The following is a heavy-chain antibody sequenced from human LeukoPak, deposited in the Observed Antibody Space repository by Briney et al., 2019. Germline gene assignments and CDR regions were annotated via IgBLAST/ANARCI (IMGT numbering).Heavy chain of an antibody. Sequence: GSLRLSCAASGFTFSSYAMSWVRQAPGRGLEWVSAISGSGGSTYYADSVKGRLTISRDNSKNTLYLQMNSLRAEDTAVYYCAGDTGYFDYWGQGTLVTVSS. D-gene: IGHD4-17*01. CDR2: ISGSGGST. CDR3: AGDTGYFDY. CDR1: GFTFSSYA. J-gene: IGHJ4*02. V-gene: IGHV3-23*01.